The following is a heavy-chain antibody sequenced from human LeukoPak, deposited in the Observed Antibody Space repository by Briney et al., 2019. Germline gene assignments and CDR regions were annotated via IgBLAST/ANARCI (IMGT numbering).Heavy chain of an antibody. D-gene: IGHD2-21*02. V-gene: IGHV3-7*01. CDR1: GFTFNRRW. Sequence: GSLRLSCVVSGFTFNRRWMNWVRQAPGKGLEWVAHINPDGRDTYYVDSVKGRFTISRDNAQNSMYLQMNSLRVEDTAVYYCTSWGDTTAEYFQRWGQGTLVTVSS. CDR2: INPDGRDT. CDR3: TSWGDTTAEYFQR. J-gene: IGHJ1*01.